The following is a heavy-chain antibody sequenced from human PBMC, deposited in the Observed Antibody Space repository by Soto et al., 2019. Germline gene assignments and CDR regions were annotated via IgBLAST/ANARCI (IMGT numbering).Heavy chain of an antibody. CDR2: INSDGSST. D-gene: IGHD3-3*01. CDR1: GFTFSSYW. J-gene: IGHJ6*02. CDR3: ARVTPDYDFWSGYLGGLYYYYGMDV. V-gene: IGHV3-74*01. Sequence: GGSLRLSCAASGFTFSSYWMHWVRQAPGKGLVWVSRINSDGSSTSYADSVKGRFTISRDNAKNTLYLQMNSLRAEDTAVYYCARVTPDYDFWSGYLGGLYYYYGMDVWGQGTTVTVSS.